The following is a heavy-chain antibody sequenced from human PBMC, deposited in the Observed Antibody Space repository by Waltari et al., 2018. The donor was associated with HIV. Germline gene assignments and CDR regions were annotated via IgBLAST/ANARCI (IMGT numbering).Heavy chain of an antibody. CDR2: IPPSGRVT. CDR3: ASEPLELLSGQTAVRLHALDV. V-gene: IGHV1-46*01. J-gene: IGHJ3*01. Sequence: AQSGPEVRIPGASVRISCSTFGHNFRSLFFHWVRQVPGQGLDCMGIIPPSGRVTSYAPKFKGRIMLTRDVSKSEVYLDMTGLKLEDTATYFCASEPLELLSGQTAVRLHALDVWGQGTLVTVSS. CDR1: GHNFRSLF. D-gene: IGHD1-7*01.